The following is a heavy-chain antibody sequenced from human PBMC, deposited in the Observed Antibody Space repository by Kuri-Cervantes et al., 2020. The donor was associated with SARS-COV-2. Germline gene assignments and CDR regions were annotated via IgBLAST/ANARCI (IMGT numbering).Heavy chain of an antibody. CDR3: ARDSSRITIFGVVTRYGMDV. J-gene: IGHJ6*02. Sequence: GESLKISCAASGFTFNTFAMSLVRQAPGKGLEWVSGISGSGGHTYYPDSVRGRFTISRDNSKNMVYLQMNSLRAEDTAVYYCARDSSRITIFGVVTRYGMDVWGQGTTVTVSS. CDR2: ISGSGGHT. D-gene: IGHD3-3*01. CDR1: GFTFNTFA. V-gene: IGHV3-23*01.